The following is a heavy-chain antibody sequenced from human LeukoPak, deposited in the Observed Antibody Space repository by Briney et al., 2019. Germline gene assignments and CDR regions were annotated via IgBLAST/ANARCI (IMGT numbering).Heavy chain of an antibody. Sequence: SETLSLTCAVYGGSFSGYSWSWIRQPPGKGLEWIGHINHSGSTNYNPSLKSRVTISVDTSKKQFSLNLYSVTAADTAVYYCASNEVVTAAWDFDYWGQGTLVTVSS. V-gene: IGHV4-34*01. CDR2: INHSGST. D-gene: IGHD2-21*02. CDR1: GGSFSGYS. CDR3: ASNEVVTAAWDFDY. J-gene: IGHJ4*02.